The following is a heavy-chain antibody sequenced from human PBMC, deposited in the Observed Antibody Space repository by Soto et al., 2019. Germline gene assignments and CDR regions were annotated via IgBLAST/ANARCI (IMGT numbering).Heavy chain of an antibody. CDR2: ISYDGSNK. Sequence: ESGGGVVQPGRSLRLSCAASGFTFSSYGMHWVRQAPGKGLEWVAVISYDGSNKYYADSVKGRFTISRDNSKNTLYLQMNSLRAEDTAVYYCAKDRLSYCSGGSCYSYYYYYGMDVWGQGTTVTVSS. CDR3: AKDRLSYCSGGSCYSYYYYYGMDV. CDR1: GFTFSSYG. D-gene: IGHD2-15*01. J-gene: IGHJ6*02. V-gene: IGHV3-30*18.